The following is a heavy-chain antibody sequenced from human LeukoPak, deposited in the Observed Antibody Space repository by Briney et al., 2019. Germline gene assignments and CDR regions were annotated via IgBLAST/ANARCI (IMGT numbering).Heavy chain of an antibody. CDR1: GFSFGSYG. D-gene: IGHD3-3*01. Sequence: GGSLRLSCAASGFSFGSYGMHWVRQAPGKGLEWVSSISSSSSYIYYADSVKGRFTISRDNAKNSLYLQMNSLRAEDTAVYYCARESVLRFLEWLFDYWGQGTLVTVSS. CDR3: ARESVLRFLEWLFDY. J-gene: IGHJ4*02. V-gene: IGHV3-21*01. CDR2: ISSSSSYI.